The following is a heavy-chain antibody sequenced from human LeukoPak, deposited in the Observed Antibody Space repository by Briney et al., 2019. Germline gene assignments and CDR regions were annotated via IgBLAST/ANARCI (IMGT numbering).Heavy chain of an antibody. V-gene: IGHV4-61*01. Sequence: PSETLSLTCTVSGGSVSSGSYYWSWIRQPPGKGLEWIGYIYYSGSTNYNPSLRSRVTISVDTSKNQFSLKLSSVTADTAVYYCARGGDDYGGNYAFDIWGQGTMVTVSS. CDR2: IYYSGST. CDR3: ARGGDDYGGNYAFDI. J-gene: IGHJ3*02. D-gene: IGHD4-23*01. CDR1: GGSVSSGSYY.